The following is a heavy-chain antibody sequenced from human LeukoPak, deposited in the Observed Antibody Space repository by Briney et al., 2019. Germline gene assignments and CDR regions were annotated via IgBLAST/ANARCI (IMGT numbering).Heavy chain of an antibody. D-gene: IGHD7-27*01. CDR3: VRRTTGEYYFEY. V-gene: IGHV5-51*01. J-gene: IGHJ4*02. Sequence: GESLKISCKGSGYRFTIYWIGWVRQMPGRGLEWIGIIYPGDSDIRYSPSFQGQVNISADKSISTAYLQWSSLKASDTAMYYCVRRTTGEYYFEYWGQGTLVTVSS. CDR1: GYRFTIYW. CDR2: IYPGDSDI.